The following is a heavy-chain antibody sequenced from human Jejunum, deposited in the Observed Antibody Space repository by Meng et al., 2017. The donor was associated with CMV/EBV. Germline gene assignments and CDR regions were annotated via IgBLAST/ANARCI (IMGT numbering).Heavy chain of an antibody. V-gene: IGHV3-23*01. CDR1: FTFSDEY. CDR2: IGESGDRT. Sequence: FTFSDEYMNWVRQAPGKGLQWVSAIGESGDRTYYADSEKGRFTISRDNSKNTLYLQMNSLRAEDTAVYYCARGGVKVYYFNAMDVWGQGTPVTVSS. CDR3: ARGGVKVYYFNAMDV. J-gene: IGHJ6*02. D-gene: IGHD3-10*01.